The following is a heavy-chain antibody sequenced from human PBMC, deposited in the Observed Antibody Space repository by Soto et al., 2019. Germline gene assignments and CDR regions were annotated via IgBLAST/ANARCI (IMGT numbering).Heavy chain of an antibody. Sequence: ASVKVSCKASGGTFSSYAISWARQAPGQGLEWMGGIIPIFGTANYAQKFQGRVTITADESTSTAYMELSSLRSEDTAVYYCASTKPQNTVTTSEFDPWGQGTLVTVSS. D-gene: IGHD4-4*01. CDR1: GGTFSSYA. V-gene: IGHV1-69*13. J-gene: IGHJ5*02. CDR3: ASTKPQNTVTTSEFDP. CDR2: IIPIFGTA.